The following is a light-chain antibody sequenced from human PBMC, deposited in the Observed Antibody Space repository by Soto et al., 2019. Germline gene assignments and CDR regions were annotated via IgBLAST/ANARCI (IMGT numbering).Light chain of an antibody. V-gene: IGKV3-20*01. Sequence: DIVLTQSPGTLSLSPGERATLSCRASQSLTGGYLAWFQQKPGQTPSLLSYSPSNRATGLPDRFSGSGFGTDFTLTISRLEPEDFVVYFCQQNGSLPITFGQGTRLEIK. CDR3: QQNGSLPIT. J-gene: IGKJ5*01. CDR2: SPS. CDR1: QSLTGGY.